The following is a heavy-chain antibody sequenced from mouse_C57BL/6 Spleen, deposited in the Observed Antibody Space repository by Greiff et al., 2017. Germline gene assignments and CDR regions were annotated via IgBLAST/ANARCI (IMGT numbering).Heavy chain of an antibody. CDR3: ARHEGDYSYYFDY. D-gene: IGHD1-1*01. CDR2: ISSGGSYT. J-gene: IGHJ2*01. CDR1: GFTFSSYG. Sequence: EVKLQESGGDLVKPGGSLKLSCAASGFTFSSYGMSWVRQTPDKRLEWVATISSGGSYTYYPDSVKGRFTISRDNAKNTLYLQMSSLKSEDTAMYYCARHEGDYSYYFDYWGQGTTLTVSS. V-gene: IGHV5-6*01.